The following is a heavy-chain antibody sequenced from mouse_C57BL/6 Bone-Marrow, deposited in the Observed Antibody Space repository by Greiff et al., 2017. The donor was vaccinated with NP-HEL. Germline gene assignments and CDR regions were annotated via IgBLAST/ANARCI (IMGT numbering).Heavy chain of an antibody. J-gene: IGHJ3*01. Sequence: QVQLQQPGAELVMPGALVKLSCKASGYTFTSYWMHWVKQRPGQGLEWIGEIDPSDSYTNYNQKFKGKSTLTVDKSSSTAYMQLSSLTSEDSAVYYGAREGDYGNYFAYWGQGTLVTVSA. CDR2: IDPSDSYT. CDR3: AREGDYGNYFAY. V-gene: IGHV1-69*01. CDR1: GYTFTSYW. D-gene: IGHD2-1*01.